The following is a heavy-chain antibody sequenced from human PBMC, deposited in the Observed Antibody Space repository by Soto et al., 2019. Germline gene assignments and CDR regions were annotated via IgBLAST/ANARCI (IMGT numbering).Heavy chain of an antibody. J-gene: IGHJ6*02. CDR3: ASDPQTTVTTDALDV. V-gene: IGHV3-33*01. CDR2: TWYEGSNK. Sequence: QVQRVESGGGVVQPGRSLRLSCAASGFTFSSYGMHWVRQAPGKGLEWVAATWYEGSNKYYADSVKGRFTISRDKSKNTVRLQTTRLSVDDPDVSYCASDPQTTVTTDALDVWGQGTTVTVSS. D-gene: IGHD4-17*01. CDR1: GFTFSSYG.